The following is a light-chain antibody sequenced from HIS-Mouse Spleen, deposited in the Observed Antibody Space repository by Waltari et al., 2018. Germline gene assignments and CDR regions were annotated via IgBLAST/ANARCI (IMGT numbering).Light chain of an antibody. CDR3: YSTDSSGNHRV. J-gene: IGLJ2*01. CDR1: ALPKK. CDR2: EDS. Sequence: SYELTQPPSVSVSPGQTARITCSGDALPKKMLIGTSRSQARPPVLVIYEDSKRPSGIPERFSGSSSGTMATLTISGAQVEDEADYYCYSTDSSGNHRVFGGGTKLTVL. V-gene: IGLV3-10*01.